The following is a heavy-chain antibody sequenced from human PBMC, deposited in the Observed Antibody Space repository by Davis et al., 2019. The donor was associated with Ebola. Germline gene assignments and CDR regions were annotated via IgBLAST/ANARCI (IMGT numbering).Heavy chain of an antibody. V-gene: IGHV4-34*01. CDR1: GASFSGSY. Sequence: SETLSLTCAVYGASFSGSYWSWIRQPPGKGLEWIGEINHSGSTNYNPSLKSRVTISVDTSKNQFSLKLSSVTAADTAVYYCARDEGYSYGLGHWGQGTLVTVSS. CDR2: INHSGST. CDR3: ARDEGYSYGLGH. D-gene: IGHD5-18*01. J-gene: IGHJ4*02.